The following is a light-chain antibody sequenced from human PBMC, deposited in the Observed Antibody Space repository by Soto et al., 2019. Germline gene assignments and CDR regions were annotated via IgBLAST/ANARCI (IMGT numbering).Light chain of an antibody. CDR1: QHINNY. Sequence: DIQMTQSPSSLSASVGDRVTITCQASQHINNYLNWFQQKPGKAPKLLIYDASNLETGVPSRFSGSGSGTDFTLTISSLQPEDIATYYCQQYDYLPSCTFGPGTEVHIK. V-gene: IGKV1-33*01. CDR3: QQYDYLPSCT. CDR2: DAS. J-gene: IGKJ3*01.